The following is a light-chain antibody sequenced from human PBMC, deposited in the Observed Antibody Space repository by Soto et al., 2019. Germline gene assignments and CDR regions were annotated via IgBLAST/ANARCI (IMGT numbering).Light chain of an antibody. V-gene: IGLV2-14*01. CDR1: SSDVGGYNY. CDR3: NSYTSSNTLNGV. J-gene: IGLJ3*02. Sequence: QSALTQPASVSGSPGQSITISCIGTSSDVGGYNYVSWYQQHPGKAHKLMIYEVSNRPSGVSNRFSGSKSGNTASLTISGLQAEDEADYYCNSYTSSNTLNGVFGGGTKLTVL. CDR2: EVS.